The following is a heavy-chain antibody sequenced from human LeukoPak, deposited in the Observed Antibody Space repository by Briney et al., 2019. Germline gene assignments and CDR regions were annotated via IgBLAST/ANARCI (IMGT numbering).Heavy chain of an antibody. CDR2: YYYSGNT. J-gene: IGHJ1*01. CDR1: GVSISNYY. D-gene: IGHD6-13*01. Sequence: SGTLSLTCTVSGVSISNYYWSWIRQPPGKGLEWIGYYYYSGNTNYNLSLKSRVTISADTSKNQFSLRLFSVTASDTAVYYCATTFSGYVSSWPEYFQHWGQGSLVTFSS. CDR3: ATTFSGYVSSWPEYFQH. V-gene: IGHV4-59*08.